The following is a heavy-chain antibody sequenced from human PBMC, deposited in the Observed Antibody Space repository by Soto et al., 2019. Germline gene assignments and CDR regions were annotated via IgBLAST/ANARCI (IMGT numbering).Heavy chain of an antibody. CDR3: ARVMTTFGVVSKGPDH. CDR1: GYPITTYG. D-gene: IGHD3-3*01. V-gene: IGHV1-18*04. Sequence: QVQLAQSGAEVKKPGASVKVSCKASGYPITTYGISWVRQAPGQGLEWMGWISTYNGDTEYPQSLQGRGTMTRDTSTATAYMELRSLGSDDTAVYYCARVMTTFGVVSKGPDHWGQGTLVTVSS. CDR2: ISTYNGDT. J-gene: IGHJ4*02.